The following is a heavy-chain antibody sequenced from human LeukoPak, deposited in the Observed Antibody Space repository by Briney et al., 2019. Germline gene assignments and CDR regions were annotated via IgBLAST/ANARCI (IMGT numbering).Heavy chain of an antibody. D-gene: IGHD2-15*01. CDR2: IYDSGST. CDR1: GASIRSGDYC. Sequence: PSETLSLTCTVDGASIRSGDYCWSWIRQPPGKGLEWIGYIYDSGSTYYNPSLKSRITISVDTSENRFSLKLSSVTATDTAVYYCARDCSGGSCYGAFDIWGQGTMVTVSS. J-gene: IGHJ3*02. CDR3: ARDCSGGSCYGAFDI. V-gene: IGHV4-30-4*01.